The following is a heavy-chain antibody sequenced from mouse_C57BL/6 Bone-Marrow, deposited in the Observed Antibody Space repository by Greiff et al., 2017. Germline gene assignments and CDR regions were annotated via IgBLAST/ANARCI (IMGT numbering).Heavy chain of an antibody. D-gene: IGHD1-1*01. CDR2: IHPNSGST. CDR1: GYTFTSYW. J-gene: IGHJ2*01. Sequence: VKLQQPGAELVKPGASVKLSCKASGYTFTSYWMHWVKQRPGQGLEWIGMIHPNSGSTNYNEKFKSKATLTVDKSSSTAYMQLSSLTSEESAVYYCARGHYYGSSHYWGQGTTLTLSS. CDR3: ARGHYYGSSHY. V-gene: IGHV1-64*01.